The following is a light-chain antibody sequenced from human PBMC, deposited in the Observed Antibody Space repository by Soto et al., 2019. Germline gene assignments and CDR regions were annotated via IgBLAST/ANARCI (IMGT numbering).Light chain of an antibody. CDR3: QQYNSFWT. CDR2: DAS. J-gene: IGKJ1*01. CDR1: QSISSW. V-gene: IGKV1-5*01. Sequence: DIHMTQSPSTLSAAGGDRVTITCRASQSISSWLARYQQKPGKAPRLLIYDASYLERGVPSRFSGSGSGTEFTLTISDLQPDDLATYYCQQYNSFWTFGQGTKV.